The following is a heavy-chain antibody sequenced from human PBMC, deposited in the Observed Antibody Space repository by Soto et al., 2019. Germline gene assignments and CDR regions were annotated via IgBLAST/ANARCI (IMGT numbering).Heavy chain of an antibody. J-gene: IGHJ4*02. Sequence: SENLFLPCTVSGGSVSSCSYYWSLIPQPPWKGLEWIGYISYSGSTNYNPSLKSRVTISVDTSKNQFSLRLSSVTAADTAVYYCARGSPWELLGFPFDYWGQGTLVTISS. D-gene: IGHD1-26*01. V-gene: IGHV4-61*01. CDR1: GGSVSSCSYY. CDR3: ARGSPWELLGFPFDY. CDR2: ISYSGST.